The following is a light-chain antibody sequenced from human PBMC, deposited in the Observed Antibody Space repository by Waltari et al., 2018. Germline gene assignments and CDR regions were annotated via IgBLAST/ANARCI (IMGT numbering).Light chain of an antibody. CDR2: QDT. CDR3: QAWDTISAG. V-gene: IGLV3-1*01. J-gene: IGLJ2*01. CDR1: PLGTKS. Sequence: SYELTQPPSVSVSPGQPASITCSGAPLGTKSASWYQQKPGQSPVLIIYQDTKRPSGIPERLSGSNSGNTATLTISGTQVMDEGDYYCQAWDTISAGLGGGTKLTVL.